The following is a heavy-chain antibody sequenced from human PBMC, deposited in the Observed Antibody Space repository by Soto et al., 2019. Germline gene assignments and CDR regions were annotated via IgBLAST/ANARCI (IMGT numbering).Heavy chain of an antibody. J-gene: IGHJ4*02. V-gene: IGHV1-2*04. CDR3: AREIGGSSSSFDY. CDR1: GYTFTGYY. D-gene: IGHD6-6*01. CDR2: INPNSGGT. Sequence: QVPLVQSGAEVKKPGASVKVSCKASGYTFTGYYMHWVRQAPGQGLEWMGWINPNSGGTNYAQKFQGWVTMTRDTSISTAYMELSRLRSDDTAVYYCAREIGGSSSSFDYWGQGTLVTVSS.